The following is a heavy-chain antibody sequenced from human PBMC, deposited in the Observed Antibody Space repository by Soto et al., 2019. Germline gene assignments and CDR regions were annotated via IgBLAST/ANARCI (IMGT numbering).Heavy chain of an antibody. D-gene: IGHD3-9*01. V-gene: IGHV4-59*01. Sequence: PSETQSLTCTVSGGSISSYYWSWIRQPPGKGLEWIGYIYYSGSTNYNPSLKSRVTISVDTSKNQFSLKLSSVAAADTAVYYCARSLRYFDWFLGYWGQGTLVTVSS. CDR3: ARSLRYFDWFLGY. CDR1: GGSISSYY. CDR2: IYYSGST. J-gene: IGHJ4*02.